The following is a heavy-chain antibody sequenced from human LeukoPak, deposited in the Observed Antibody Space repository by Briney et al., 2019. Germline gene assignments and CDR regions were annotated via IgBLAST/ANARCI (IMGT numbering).Heavy chain of an antibody. Sequence: QAGGSLRLSCAASGFTFSSYWMSWVRQAPGKGLEWVANIKQDGSEKYYVDSVKGRFTISRDNAKNSLYLQMNSLRAEDTAVYYCARDSFDYDFWSGYDYWGQGTLVTVSS. J-gene: IGHJ4*02. D-gene: IGHD3-3*01. V-gene: IGHV3-7*01. CDR2: IKQDGSEK. CDR3: ARDSFDYDFWSGYDY. CDR1: GFTFSSYW.